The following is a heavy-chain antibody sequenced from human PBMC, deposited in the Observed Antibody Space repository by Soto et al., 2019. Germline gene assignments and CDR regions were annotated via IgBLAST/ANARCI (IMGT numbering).Heavy chain of an antibody. Sequence: ASVKVSCKASGYTFTSYYMHWVRQAPGQGLEWMGIINPSGGSTSYAQKFQGRVTMTRDTSTSTVYMELSSLRSEDTAVYYCAREARQGVTIFGVVPTCQYYFDYRGQGTLVTVSS. V-gene: IGHV1-46*03. CDR1: GYTFTSYY. J-gene: IGHJ4*02. D-gene: IGHD3-3*01. CDR3: AREARQGVTIFGVVPTCQYYFDY. CDR2: INPSGGST.